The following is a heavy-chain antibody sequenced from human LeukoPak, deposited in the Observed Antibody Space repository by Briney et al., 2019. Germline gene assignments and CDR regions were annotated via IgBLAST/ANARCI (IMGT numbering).Heavy chain of an antibody. CDR1: GASVNGASATTYY. CDR2: IHYSGST. Sequence: SETLSLTCTVSGASVNGASATTYYWSWIRQPPGKGLEWIGYIHYSGSTSYNPSLKSRVTISGDRSKNQFSLNLTSVTAADTAVYYCARDWGCSGGSCSDCFDPWGQGTLVTVSS. V-gene: IGHV4-61*01. CDR3: ARDWGCSGGSCSDCFDP. D-gene: IGHD2-15*01. J-gene: IGHJ5*02.